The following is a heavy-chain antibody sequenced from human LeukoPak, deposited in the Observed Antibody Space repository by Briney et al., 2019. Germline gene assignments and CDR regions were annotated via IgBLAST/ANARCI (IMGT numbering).Heavy chain of an antibody. Sequence: ASVKVSCKASGGTVSRYPISWVRQAPGRGLEWMGGIIPIFGTANYAQKFQGRVTMTRDMSTSTVYMELSSLRSEDTAVYYCARLGYCTNGVCYRFEGGYDLGYWGQGTLVTVSS. V-gene: IGHV1-69*05. CDR1: GGTVSRYP. D-gene: IGHD2-8*01. J-gene: IGHJ4*02. CDR2: IIPIFGTA. CDR3: ARLGYCTNGVCYRFEGGYDLGY.